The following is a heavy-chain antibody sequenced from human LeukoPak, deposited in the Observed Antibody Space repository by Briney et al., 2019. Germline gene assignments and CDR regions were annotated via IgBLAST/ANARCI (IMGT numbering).Heavy chain of an antibody. Sequence: GASVKVSCKASGYTFTSYDINWVRQATGQGLEWMGWMNPNSGNTGHAQKFQGRVTMTRNTSISTAYMELSSLRSEDTAVYYCARDGGQLGRYYYYMDVWGKGTTVTVSS. J-gene: IGHJ6*03. CDR1: GYTFTSYD. CDR2: MNPNSGNT. V-gene: IGHV1-8*01. D-gene: IGHD6-6*01. CDR3: ARDGGQLGRYYYYMDV.